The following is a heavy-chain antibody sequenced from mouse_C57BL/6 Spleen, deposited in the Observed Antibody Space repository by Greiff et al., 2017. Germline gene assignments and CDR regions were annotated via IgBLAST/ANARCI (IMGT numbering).Heavy chain of an antibody. Sequence: VQLQESGPELVKPGASVKISCKASGYAFSSSWMNWVKQRPGKGLEWIGRIYPGDGDTNYNGKFKGKATLTADKSSSTAYMQLSSLTSEDSAVYCCAGSYDYDDYWGQGTTLTVSS. V-gene: IGHV1-82*01. J-gene: IGHJ2*01. CDR1: GYAFSSSW. CDR3: AGSYDYDDY. CDR2: IYPGDGDT. D-gene: IGHD2-4*01.